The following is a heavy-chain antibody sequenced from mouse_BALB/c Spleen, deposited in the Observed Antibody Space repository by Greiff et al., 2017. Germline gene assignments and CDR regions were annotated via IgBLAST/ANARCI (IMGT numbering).Heavy chain of an antibody. CDR1: GFNIKDTY. CDR2: IDPANGNT. CDR3: AGVITTVVAPDY. V-gene: IGHV14-3*02. Sequence: EVQLQQSGAELVRPGALVKLSCKASGFNIKDTYMHWVKQRPEQGLEWIGRIDPANGNTKYDPKFQGKATITADTSSNTAYLQLSSLTSEDTAVYYCAGVITTVVAPDYWGQGTTLTVSS. J-gene: IGHJ2*01. D-gene: IGHD1-1*01.